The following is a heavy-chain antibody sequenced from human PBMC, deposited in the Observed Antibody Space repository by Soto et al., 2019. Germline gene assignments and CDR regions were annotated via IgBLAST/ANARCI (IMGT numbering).Heavy chain of an antibody. CDR3: ARVARPTKYSRSWRFGIY. D-gene: IGHD6-13*01. Sequence: QVQLVQSGAEVKKPGASVKVSCKASGYTFTSYGISWVRQAPGQGLEWMGWISAYNGNTNYAQKLQGRVTMTTDTSTSTAYLELGSLRSDDTAVYYCARVARPTKYSRSWRFGIYWGQGTLVTVSS. CDR1: GYTFTSYG. V-gene: IGHV1-18*01. CDR2: ISAYNGNT. J-gene: IGHJ4*02.